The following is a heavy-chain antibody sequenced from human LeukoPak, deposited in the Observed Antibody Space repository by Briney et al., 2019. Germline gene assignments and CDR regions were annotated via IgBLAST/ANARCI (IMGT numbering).Heavy chain of an antibody. D-gene: IGHD3-10*01. V-gene: IGHV3-30*03. CDR2: ISYDGSNK. J-gene: IGHJ3*02. CDR3: ARDGTYGSGSYDAFDI. CDR1: GFTFSSYG. Sequence: GRSLRLSCAASGFTFSSYGMHWVRQAPGKGLEWVAVISYDGSNKYYADSVKGRFTISRDNSKNTLYLQMNSLRAEDTAVYYCARDGTYGSGSYDAFDIWGQGTMVTVSS.